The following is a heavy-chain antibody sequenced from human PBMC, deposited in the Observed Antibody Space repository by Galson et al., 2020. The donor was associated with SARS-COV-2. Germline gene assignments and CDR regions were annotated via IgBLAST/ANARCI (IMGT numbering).Heavy chain of an antibody. D-gene: IGHD2-15*01. CDR2: INHGGDR. J-gene: IGHJ4*02. Sequence: SQTPSLTRAVYGGYFSRHYWTWIRQAPGKGLEWIGEINHGGDRKHSPSLKSRVTLSVDTSKNQVPLKLSSVTAADTAVYYCAGKGNVVHFDSWGQGILVTVSS. V-gene: IGHV4-34*01. CDR3: AGKGNVVHFDS. CDR1: GGYFSRHY.